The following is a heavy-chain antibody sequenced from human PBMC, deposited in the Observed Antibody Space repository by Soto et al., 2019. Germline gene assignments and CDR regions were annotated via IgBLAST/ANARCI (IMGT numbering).Heavy chain of an antibody. CDR2: ISSSGSTI. CDR1: GFTFSSYE. V-gene: IGHV3-48*03. CDR3: ARVSSSLGPYYGMDV. Sequence: GGSLRLSCAASGFTFSSYEMNWVRQAPGKGLEWVSYISSSGSTIYYADSVKGRFTISRDNAKNSLYLQMNSLRAEDTAVYYCARVSSSLGPYYGMDVWGQGTTVTVSS. J-gene: IGHJ6*02. D-gene: IGHD6-6*01.